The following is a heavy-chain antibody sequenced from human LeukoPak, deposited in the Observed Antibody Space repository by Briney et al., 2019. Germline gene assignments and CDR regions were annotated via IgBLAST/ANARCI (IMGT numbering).Heavy chain of an antibody. CDR3: ARESGSELLWFGELSYYFDY. V-gene: IGHV4-61*02. Sequence: SETLSPTCTVSGGSISSGSYYWSWIRQPAGKGLEWIGRIYTSGSTNYNPSLKSRVTISVDTSKNQFSLKLSSVTAADTAVYYCARESGSELLWFGELSYYFDYWGQGTLVAVSS. CDR2: IYTSGST. J-gene: IGHJ4*02. D-gene: IGHD3-10*01. CDR1: GGSISSGSYY.